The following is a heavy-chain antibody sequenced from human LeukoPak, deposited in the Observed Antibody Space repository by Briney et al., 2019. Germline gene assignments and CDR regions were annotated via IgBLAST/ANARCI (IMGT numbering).Heavy chain of an antibody. V-gene: IGHV1-18*01. D-gene: IGHD2-2*01. CDR2: ISAYNGNT. CDR3: AILPSKVVVPAAHQDY. Sequence: GASVKVSCKASGYTFTSYGISWVRQAPGQGLGWMGWISAYNGNTNYAQKLQGRVTMTTDTSTSTAYMELRSLRSDDTAVYYCAILPSKVVVPAAHQDYWGQGTLVTVSS. J-gene: IGHJ4*02. CDR1: GYTFTSYG.